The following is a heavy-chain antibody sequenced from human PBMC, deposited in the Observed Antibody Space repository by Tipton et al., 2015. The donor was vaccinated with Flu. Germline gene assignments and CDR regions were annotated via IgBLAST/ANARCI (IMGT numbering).Heavy chain of an antibody. Sequence: GSLRLSCTVSGGSISSYTYYWGWFRQSPGTGLEWIGSIYYSGTTYYNPSLKSRVTMSIDTSKNQFSLKVTSVTAADTAVYYCAKEGSYNILTNYYNKGVDPWGQGTLVIVSS. V-gene: IGHV4-39*07. CDR3: AKEGSYNILTNYYNKGVDP. CDR2: IYYSGTT. J-gene: IGHJ5*02. CDR1: GGSISSYTYY. D-gene: IGHD3-9*01.